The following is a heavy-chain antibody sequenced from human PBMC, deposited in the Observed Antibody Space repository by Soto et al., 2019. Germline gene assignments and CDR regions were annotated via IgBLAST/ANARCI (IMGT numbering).Heavy chain of an antibody. V-gene: IGHV3-23*01. Sequence: GGSLRLSCAASGFTFVNYAMSWVRQAPGKGLEWVSGIIIRGDTTFYADSVKGRFTISRDNSRNTLYLQMNSLRVEDTAVYFCAKDSTDGYGYFDYWGQGILVTVSS. CDR2: IIIRGDTT. D-gene: IGHD2-8*01. CDR1: GFTFVNYA. CDR3: AKDSTDGYGYFDY. J-gene: IGHJ4*02.